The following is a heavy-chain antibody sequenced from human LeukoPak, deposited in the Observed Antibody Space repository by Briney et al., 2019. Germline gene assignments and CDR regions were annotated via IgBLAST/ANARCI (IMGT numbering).Heavy chain of an antibody. CDR2: IYYSGST. Sequence: PSGTLSLTCAVSGGSISSSSYYWGWIRQPPGKGLEWIGSIYYSGSTYYNPSLKSRVTISVDTSKNQFSLKLSSVTAADTAVYYCARNPYDYSLDYWGQGTLVTVSS. CDR3: ARNPYDYSLDY. CDR1: GGSISSSSYY. D-gene: IGHD4-11*01. V-gene: IGHV4-39*01. J-gene: IGHJ4*02.